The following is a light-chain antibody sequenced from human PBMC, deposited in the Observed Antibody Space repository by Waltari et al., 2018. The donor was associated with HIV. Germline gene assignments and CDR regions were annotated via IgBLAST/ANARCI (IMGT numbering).Light chain of an antibody. CDR1: NIGRKN. Sequence: SYVVSQPPSESVAPGQTAVITWGGNNIGRKNVTWYQQKPGQAPVLVIYYDFDRPSGIPERLSGSSSGNTATLTIRRVEAGDEADYYCQVWDSTTDHVIFGGGTKLTVL. CDR2: YDF. J-gene: IGLJ2*01. CDR3: QVWDSTTDHVI. V-gene: IGLV3-21*04.